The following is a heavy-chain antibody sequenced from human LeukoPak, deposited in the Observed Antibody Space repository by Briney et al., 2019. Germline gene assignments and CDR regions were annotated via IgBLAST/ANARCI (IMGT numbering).Heavy chain of an antibody. J-gene: IGHJ4*02. CDR2: IYHSGST. D-gene: IGHD4/OR15-4a*01. CDR1: DGSISSSSYY. CDR3: ARRPPDYGFDY. Sequence: SETLSLTCTVSDGSISSSSYYWGWIRQPPGKGLEWIGSIYHSGSTYYNPSLKSRVTISVDTSKNQFSLKLSSVTAADTAVYYCARRPPDYGFDYWGQGTLVTVSS. V-gene: IGHV4-39*01.